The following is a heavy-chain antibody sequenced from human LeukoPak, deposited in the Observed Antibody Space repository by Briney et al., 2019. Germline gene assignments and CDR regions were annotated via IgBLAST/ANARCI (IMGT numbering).Heavy chain of an antibody. CDR1: GFTFSNAW. CDR2: IKTKTDGGTT. CDR3: TKRRADYYGSGRGLNYFAY. D-gene: IGHD3-10*01. V-gene: IGHV3-15*01. Sequence: PGGSLRLSCAASGFTFSNAWMTWVRRAPGKGLEWVGRIKTKTDGGTTDYAAPVKGRFTISRDDSKNTLYLQMNSLKTEDTAVYFCTKRRADYYGSGRGLNYFAYWGQGTLVTVSS. J-gene: IGHJ4*02.